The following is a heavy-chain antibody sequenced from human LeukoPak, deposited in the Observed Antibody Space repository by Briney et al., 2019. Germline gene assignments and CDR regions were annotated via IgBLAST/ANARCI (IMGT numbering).Heavy chain of an antibody. Sequence: GGSLRLSCAASGFTFSSYAMSWVRQAPGKGLEWVSAISGSGGSTYYADSVKGRFTISRDDSKNTLYLQMNSLRAEDTAVHYCAKEAYSGYGLDWFDPWGQGTLVTVSS. CDR2: ISGSGGST. CDR3: AKEAYSGYGLDWFDP. J-gene: IGHJ5*02. CDR1: GFTFSSYA. V-gene: IGHV3-23*01. D-gene: IGHD5-12*01.